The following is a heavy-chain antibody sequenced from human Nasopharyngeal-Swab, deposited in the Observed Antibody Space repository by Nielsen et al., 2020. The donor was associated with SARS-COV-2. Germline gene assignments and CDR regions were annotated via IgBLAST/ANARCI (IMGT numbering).Heavy chain of an antibody. J-gene: IGHJ5*02. Sequence: SETLSLTCTVSGGSISSGSYYWSWIRQPAGKGLEWIGRIYTSGNTNYNPSLKSRVTISLDTSKNQFSLKLSSVTAADTAVYYCAREGGHCSSTSCPNWFDPLGQGTLVTVSS. D-gene: IGHD2-2*01. V-gene: IGHV4-61*02. CDR1: GGSISSGSYY. CDR2: IYTSGNT. CDR3: AREGGHCSSTSCPNWFDP.